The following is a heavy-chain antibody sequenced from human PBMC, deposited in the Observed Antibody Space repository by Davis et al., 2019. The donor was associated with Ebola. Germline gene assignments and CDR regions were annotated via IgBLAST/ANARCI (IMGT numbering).Heavy chain of an antibody. V-gene: IGHV4-31*03. CDR2: IYYSGST. J-gene: IGHJ6*04. Sequence: SETLSLTCTVSGGSISSGGYYWSWIRQHPGKGLEWIGYIYYSGSTYYNPSLKSRVTISVDTSKNQFSLKLSSVTAADTAVYYCARAAGGYSYGTRYYYGMDVWGKGTTVTVSS. D-gene: IGHD5-18*01. CDR3: ARAAGGYSYGTRYYYGMDV. CDR1: GGSISSGGYY.